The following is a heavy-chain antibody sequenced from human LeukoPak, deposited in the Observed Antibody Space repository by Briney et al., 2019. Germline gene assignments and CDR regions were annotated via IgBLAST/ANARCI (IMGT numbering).Heavy chain of an antibody. V-gene: IGHV4-34*01. J-gene: IGHJ4*02. CDR1: GGSFSGYY. D-gene: IGHD3-22*01. CDR3: ARPVRSYYDSSGYYFDY. CDR2: INHSGST. Sequence: SETLSLTCVVYGGSFSGYYWSWIRQPPGKGLEWIGEINHSGSTNYNPSLKSRVTISVDTSKNQFSLKLSSVTAADTAVYYCARPVRSYYDSSGYYFDYWGQGTLVTVSS.